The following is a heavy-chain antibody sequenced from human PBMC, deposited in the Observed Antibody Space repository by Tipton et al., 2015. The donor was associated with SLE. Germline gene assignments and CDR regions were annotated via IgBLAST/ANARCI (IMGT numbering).Heavy chain of an antibody. CDR2: TNPSGNT. CDR1: GGSFSGYS. V-gene: IGHV4-34*01. Sequence: TLSLTCAVYGGSFSGYSWSWIRQPPGKGLEWIGQTNPSGNTNYNPSLKSRVTISVDTSNNQLSLKLTSVTAADTVVYYCARGAKERITLVRVRPYYFDYWGQGSLVTVSS. CDR3: ARGAKERITLVRVRPYYFDY. D-gene: IGHD3-10*01. J-gene: IGHJ4*01.